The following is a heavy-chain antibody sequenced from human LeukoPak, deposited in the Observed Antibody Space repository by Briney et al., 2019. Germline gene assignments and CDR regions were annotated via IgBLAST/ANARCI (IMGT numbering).Heavy chain of an antibody. CDR2: AADSGST. V-gene: IGHV4-59*12. Sequence: SETLSLTCTVSGDSMSDYFWTWIRQPPGKGLEWIGYAADSGSTNYNPSLKSRVTISVDTSKNQFSLKLSSVTAADTAVYYCARDPRGLWFGESYAIYYFDYWGQGTLVTVSS. J-gene: IGHJ4*02. D-gene: IGHD3-10*01. CDR3: ARDPRGLWFGESYAIYYFDY. CDR1: GDSMSDYF.